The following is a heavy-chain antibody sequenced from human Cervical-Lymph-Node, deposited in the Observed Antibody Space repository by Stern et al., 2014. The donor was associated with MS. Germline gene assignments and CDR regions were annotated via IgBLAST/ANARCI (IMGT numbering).Heavy chain of an antibody. CDR1: GGTFSNSA. CDR2: IIPIFGTA. D-gene: IGHD3-3*01. CDR3: ARGAGYYSAMDV. Sequence: MQLVESGAEVKKPGSSVKVSCKTSGGTFSNSAFSWIRQAPGQGLEWMGGIIPIFGTATYAQRFQGRVTITAHESTNTAYMELSSLRSEDTAVYYCARGAGYYSAMDVWGQGTTVTVSS. J-gene: IGHJ6*02. V-gene: IGHV1-69*01.